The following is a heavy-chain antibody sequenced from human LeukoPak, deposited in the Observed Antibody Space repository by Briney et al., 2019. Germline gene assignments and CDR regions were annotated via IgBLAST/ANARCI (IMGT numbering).Heavy chain of an antibody. J-gene: IGHJ4*02. CDR2: IYSGGDT. Sequence: GGSLRLSCGASGFTVSSNYVSWVRQAPGKGLEWVSIIYSGGDTTYADSVKGRFTISRDNSKNTLSLQMNSLRAEDTGVYYCAGQLGHSGHSYWGQGTLVTVSS. V-gene: IGHV3-66*04. D-gene: IGHD3-22*01. CDR3: AGQLGHSGHSY. CDR1: GFTVSSNY.